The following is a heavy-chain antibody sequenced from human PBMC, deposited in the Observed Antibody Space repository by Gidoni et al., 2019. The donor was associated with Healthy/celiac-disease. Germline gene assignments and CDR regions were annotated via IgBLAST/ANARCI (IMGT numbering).Heavy chain of an antibody. D-gene: IGHD3-10*01. CDR3: ARGSYPSTYYYGSGSYLGDAFDI. CDR1: GGSISSSSYY. Sequence: QLQLQESGPGLVKPSETLSLTCTVSGGSISSSSYYWGWIRQPPGKGLEWIGSIYYSGSTYYNPSLKSRVTISVDTSKNQFSLKLSSVTAADTAVYYCARGSYPSTYYYGSGSYLGDAFDIWGQGTMVTVSS. J-gene: IGHJ3*02. CDR2: IYYSGST. V-gene: IGHV4-39*07.